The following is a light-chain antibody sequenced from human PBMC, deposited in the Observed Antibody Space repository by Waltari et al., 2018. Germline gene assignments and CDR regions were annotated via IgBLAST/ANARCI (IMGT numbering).Light chain of an antibody. Sequence: QLVLTQSPSASASLGASVKLTCTLSSGHSSNVIAWLQQQPEKGPRYLMKVNRDGSHSKGGKIPDRFSCSSSGAEHFLTISSLQSEDEADYYCQTGGHGTWVFGGGTKLTVL. CDR3: QTGGHGTWV. CDR1: SGHSSNV. J-gene: IGLJ3*02. V-gene: IGLV4-69*01. CDR2: VNRDGSH.